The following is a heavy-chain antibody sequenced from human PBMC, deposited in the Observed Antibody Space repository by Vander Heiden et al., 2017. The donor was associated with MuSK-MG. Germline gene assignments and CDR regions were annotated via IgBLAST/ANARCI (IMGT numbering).Heavy chain of an antibody. CDR1: GYTFTDYY. V-gene: IGHV1-69-2*01. J-gene: IGHJ3*02. D-gene: IGHD6-13*01. Sequence: EVQLVQSGAEVKKPGATVKISCKVSGYTFTDYYMHWVQQAPGKGLEWMGLVDPEDGETIYAEKFQGRVTITADTSTDTAYMELSSLRSEDTAVYYCATAPYSSSWYNGKAFDIWGQGTMVTVSS. CDR2: VDPEDGET. CDR3: ATAPYSSSWYNGKAFDI.